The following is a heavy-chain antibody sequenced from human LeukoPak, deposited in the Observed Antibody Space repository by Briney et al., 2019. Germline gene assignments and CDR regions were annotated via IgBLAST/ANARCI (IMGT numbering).Heavy chain of an antibody. J-gene: IGHJ6*03. CDR1: GFTFTSFW. CDR2: IYPGDSDT. Sequence: GESLKISCKGSGFTFTSFWVAWVRQMPGKGLEWMGIIYPGDSDTRYSPSFQGQVTISADKSISTAYLQWSSLKASDTAMYYYARHGPHRVGATESPYYYYMDVWGKGTTVTVSS. CDR3: ARHGPHRVGATESPYYYYMDV. V-gene: IGHV5-51*01. D-gene: IGHD1-26*01.